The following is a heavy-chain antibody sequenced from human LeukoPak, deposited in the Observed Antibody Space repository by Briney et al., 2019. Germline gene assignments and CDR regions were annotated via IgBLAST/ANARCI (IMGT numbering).Heavy chain of an antibody. V-gene: IGHV1-18*01. J-gene: IGHJ4*02. CDR1: GYTFTSYT. D-gene: IGHD3-10*01. CDR2: ISVHNGNT. Sequence: ASVTVSCKASGYTFTSYTINWVRQAPGQGLEWMGWISVHNGNTKYAQKLQGRVTFTTDTSTSTAYMELRSLSSDDTAVYYCARDRMILGVPFDYWGQGTLVTVSS. CDR3: ARDRMILGVPFDY.